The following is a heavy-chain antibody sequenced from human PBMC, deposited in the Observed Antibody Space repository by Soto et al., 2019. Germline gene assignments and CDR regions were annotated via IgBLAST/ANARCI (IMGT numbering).Heavy chain of an antibody. Sequence: QVQLVQSGAEVKKPGASVKVSCKTSGYTFTSYHISWVRQAPGQGLEWMGWISAYNTTTNYAQKFQGRVTMTTDTLTSTAYMELRSLRYDDTAVYYCARDTPPTDYWGQGTLVTVSS. CDR1: GYTFTSYH. V-gene: IGHV1-18*01. CDR2: ISAYNTTT. J-gene: IGHJ4*02. CDR3: ARDTPPTDY.